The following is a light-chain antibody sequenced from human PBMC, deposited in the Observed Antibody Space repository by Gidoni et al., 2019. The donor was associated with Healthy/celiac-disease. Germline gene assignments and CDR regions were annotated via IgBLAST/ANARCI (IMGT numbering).Light chain of an antibody. CDR1: SSDVGGYNY. CDR3: CSYAGSYTYV. Sequence: QSALTHPRSVSGSPGQPVTISCTGTSSDVGGYNYVSWYQQHPGKAPKLMNYDVSKRPSGVPDRFAGSKSGNTASLTIAGLQAEDEADYYCCSYAGSYTYVFGTGTKVTVL. J-gene: IGLJ1*01. V-gene: IGLV2-11*01. CDR2: DVS.